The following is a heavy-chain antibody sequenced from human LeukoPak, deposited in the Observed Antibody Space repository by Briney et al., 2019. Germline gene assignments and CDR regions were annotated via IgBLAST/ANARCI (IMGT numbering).Heavy chain of an antibody. J-gene: IGHJ4*02. Sequence: GGSLRLSCAAWGFTFSSCAMDGVRQSTGRGLEWVSSISSSSSNLYYADSGKGRFTISRDNAKNSLYLQMNSLRAEDTAVYYCARGRGSGYEPVDYWGQGTLVTVSP. V-gene: IGHV3-21*01. CDR3: ARGRGSGYEPVDY. CDR2: ISSSSSNL. CDR1: GFTFSSCA. D-gene: IGHD5-12*01.